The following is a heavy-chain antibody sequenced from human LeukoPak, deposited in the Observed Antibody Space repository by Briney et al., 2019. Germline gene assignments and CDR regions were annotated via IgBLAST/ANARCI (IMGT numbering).Heavy chain of an antibody. CDR2: INHSGST. CDR1: GGSFSGYY. V-gene: IGHV4-34*01. J-gene: IGHJ3*02. Sequence: PSETLSLTCAVYGGSFSGYYWSWIRQPPGKGLEWIGEINHSGSTNYNPSLKSRVTISVDTSKNQFSLKLSSVTAADTAVYYCARATAVVLMVFDIPAFDIWGQGTMVTVSS. CDR3: ARATAVVLMVFDIPAFDI. D-gene: IGHD2-8*01.